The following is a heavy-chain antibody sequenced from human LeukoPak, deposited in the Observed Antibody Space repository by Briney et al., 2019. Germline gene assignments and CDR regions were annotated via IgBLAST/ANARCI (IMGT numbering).Heavy chain of an antibody. CDR3: ARDKYINWNYLGGDDY. CDR2: ISSSGSTI. D-gene: IGHD1-7*01. J-gene: IGHJ4*02. Sequence: GGSLRLSCAASGFTFSDYYMSWIRQAPGKGLEWVSYISSSGSTIYYADSVKGRFTISRDNAKNSLYLQMNSLRAEDTAVYYCARDKYINWNYLGGDDYWGQGTLVTVSS. V-gene: IGHV3-11*01. CDR1: GFTFSDYY.